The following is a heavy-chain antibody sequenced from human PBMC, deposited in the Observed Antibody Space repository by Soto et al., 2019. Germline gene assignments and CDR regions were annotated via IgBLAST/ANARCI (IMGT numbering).Heavy chain of an antibody. CDR1: GFTFSSYA. D-gene: IGHD3-10*01. J-gene: IGHJ4*02. CDR2: ISYDGSNK. Sequence: GGSLRLSCAASGFTFSSYAMHWVRQAPGKGLEWVAVISYDGSNKYYADSVKGRFTISRDNSKNTLYLQMNSLRAEDTAVYYCAREVLVLDYWGQGTLVTVSS. V-gene: IGHV3-30-3*01. CDR3: AREVLVLDY.